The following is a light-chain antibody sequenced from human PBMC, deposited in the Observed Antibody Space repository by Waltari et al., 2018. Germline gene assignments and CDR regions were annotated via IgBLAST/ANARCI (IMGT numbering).Light chain of an antibody. Sequence: QSALTQPASVSGSPGQSITISCTGTSSDVGSYNLVSWYQQHPGKAPKLMIYEVSKRTSGVSHRFSGSKSGNTASLTISGLQAEDEADYYCCSYAGSSTFVVFGGGTKLTVL. J-gene: IGLJ2*01. CDR2: EVS. CDR3: CSYAGSSTFVV. CDR1: SSDVGSYNL. V-gene: IGLV2-23*02.